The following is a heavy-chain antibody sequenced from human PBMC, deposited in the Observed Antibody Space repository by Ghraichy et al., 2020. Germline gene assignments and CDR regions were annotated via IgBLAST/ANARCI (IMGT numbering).Heavy chain of an antibody. V-gene: IGHV3-74*01. J-gene: IGHJ6*02. D-gene: IGHD2-21*01. Sequence: GALKLSCAASGFTFSSYWMHWVRQAPGKGLVWVSRINSDGGSTTYADSVKGRFTISKDNAKNTLYLQMNSLRAEDTAVYYCVKDLVGGGFGAYGMDVWGQGTTVTVSS. CDR2: INSDGGST. CDR1: GFTFSSYW. CDR3: VKDLVGGGFGAYGMDV.